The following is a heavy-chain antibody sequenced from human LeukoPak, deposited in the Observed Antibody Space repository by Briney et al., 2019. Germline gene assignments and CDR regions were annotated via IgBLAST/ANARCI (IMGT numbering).Heavy chain of an antibody. Sequence: XCAXXGXXXXDYYMSWIRQAPGKGLDLFSYISSSASTIYYADSVKGRFTISSDNAKNSLYLQMNSLRAEDTAVYYCARYGAEFHSWGQGTLVTVSS. CDR3: ARYGAEFHS. CDR1: GXXXXDYY. D-gene: IGHD2-21*01. V-gene: IGHV3-11*04. CDR2: ISSSASTI. J-gene: IGHJ4*02.